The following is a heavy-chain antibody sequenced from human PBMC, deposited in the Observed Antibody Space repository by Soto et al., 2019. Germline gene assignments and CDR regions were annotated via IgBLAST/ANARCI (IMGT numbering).Heavy chain of an antibody. D-gene: IGHD3-9*01. CDR2: MYHSGST. J-gene: IGHJ4*02. CDR1: GGSISSGGYS. CDR3: ARGYDILTGPLDY. Sequence: ASETLSLTCAVSGGSISSGGYSWSWIRQPPGKGLEWIGYMYHSGSTYYNPSLKGRVTISIDRSKNQFSLNLNSVTAADTAVYYCARGYDILTGPLDYWGPGTLVTVSS. V-gene: IGHV4-30-2*01.